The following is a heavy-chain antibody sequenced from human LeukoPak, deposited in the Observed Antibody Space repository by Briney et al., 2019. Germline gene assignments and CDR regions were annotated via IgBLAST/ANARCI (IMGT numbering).Heavy chain of an antibody. Sequence: GGSPRLSCAASGFTFSDYYMSWIRQAPGKGLEWVSYISSSGSTIYYADSVKGRFTISRDNAKNSLYLQMNSLRAEDTAVYYCAPDPQYYYDSSGYYWGQGTLVTVSS. J-gene: IGHJ4*02. CDR2: ISSSGSTI. V-gene: IGHV3-11*04. CDR1: GFTFSDYY. CDR3: APDPQYYYDSSGYY. D-gene: IGHD3-22*01.